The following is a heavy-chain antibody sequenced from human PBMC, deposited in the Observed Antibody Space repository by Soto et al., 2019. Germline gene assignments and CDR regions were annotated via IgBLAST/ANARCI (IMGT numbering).Heavy chain of an antibody. CDR2: IDSDGSST. Sequence: GGSLRLSCAASGFTFSTYWMHWVRQAPGQGLLWVSRIDSDGSSTSYADSVKGRFTISRDNDKNTLYLQMNSLRAEDTAVYYCARDPRHCSTTSCRDSWCPGTLVSVPS. V-gene: IGHV3-74*01. CDR1: GFTFSTYW. J-gene: IGHJ4*02. D-gene: IGHD2-2*01. CDR3: ARDPRHCSTTSCRDS.